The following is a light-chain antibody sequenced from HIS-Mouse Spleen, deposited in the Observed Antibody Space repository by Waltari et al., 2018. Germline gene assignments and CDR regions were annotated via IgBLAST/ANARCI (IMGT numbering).Light chain of an antibody. Sequence: DIVMTQSPDSLAVSLGERATINCKSSQSVLYNSNNKNYLAWYQQKPGQPPKLLIYWASTRESGVPDRCSGSGSGTDSTLTISSLQAEDVAVYYCQQYYSTPYTFGQGTKLEIK. CDR2: WAS. J-gene: IGKJ2*01. CDR3: QQYYSTPYT. CDR1: QSVLYNSNNKNY. V-gene: IGKV4-1*01.